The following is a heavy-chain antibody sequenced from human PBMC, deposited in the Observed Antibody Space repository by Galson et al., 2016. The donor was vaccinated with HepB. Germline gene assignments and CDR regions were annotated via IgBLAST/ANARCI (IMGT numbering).Heavy chain of an antibody. D-gene: IGHD3-10*01. Sequence: SLRLSCAASGFTFSSYAMNWVRQAPGKGLEWVSAILNSGASTSYADSVKGRFTISRDNSKNTVNLQMNNLRAEDTAVYYCAKCLWVRGVYPFDPWGQGTLVTVSS. CDR1: GFTFSSYA. V-gene: IGHV3-23*01. CDR3: AKCLWVRGVYPFDP. CDR2: ILNSGAST. J-gene: IGHJ5*02.